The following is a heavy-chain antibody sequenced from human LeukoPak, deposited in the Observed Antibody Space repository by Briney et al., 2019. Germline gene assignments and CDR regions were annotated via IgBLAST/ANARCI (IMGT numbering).Heavy chain of an antibody. J-gene: IGHJ4*02. CDR1: GGSFSGYY. Sequence: PSETLSLTCAVYGGSFSGYYWSWIRQPPGKGLEWIGEINHSGSTNYNPSLKSRVNISVDTSKNQFSLKLSSVTAADTAVYYCARFSRSAGPDYWGQGTLVTVSS. V-gene: IGHV4-34*01. D-gene: IGHD2-15*01. CDR3: ARFSRSAGPDY. CDR2: INHSGST.